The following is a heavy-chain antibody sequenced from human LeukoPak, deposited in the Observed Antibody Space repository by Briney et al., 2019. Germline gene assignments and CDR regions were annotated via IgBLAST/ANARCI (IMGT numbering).Heavy chain of an antibody. J-gene: IGHJ4*02. CDR1: GFTFSNAW. V-gene: IGHV3-15*01. Sequence: PGGSLRLSCAASGFTFSNAWMSWVRQAPGKGLEWVGRIKSKTDGGTTDYAAPVKGRFTISRDDSKNTLYLQMNSLKTEDTAVYYCTTESYYDILTGYYTLDYWGQGTLVTVSS. CDR2: IKSKTDGGTT. CDR3: TTESYYDILTGYYTLDY. D-gene: IGHD3-9*01.